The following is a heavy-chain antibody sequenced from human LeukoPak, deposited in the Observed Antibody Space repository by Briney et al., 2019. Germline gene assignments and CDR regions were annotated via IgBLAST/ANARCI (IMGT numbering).Heavy chain of an antibody. CDR1: GFTFSSYA. D-gene: IGHD3-9*01. CDR2: ISGSGGST. J-gene: IGHJ4*02. Sequence: GGSLRLSCAASGFTFSSYAMSWVRQAPGKELEWVSAISGSGGSTYYADSVKGRFTISRDNSKNTLYLQMNSLRAEDTAVYYCAKANSEYYDILTGYYLPYYFDYWGQGTLVTVSS. V-gene: IGHV3-23*01. CDR3: AKANSEYYDILTGYYLPYYFDY.